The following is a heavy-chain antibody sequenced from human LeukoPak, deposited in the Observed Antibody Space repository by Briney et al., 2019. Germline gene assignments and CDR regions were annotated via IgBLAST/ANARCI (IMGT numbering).Heavy chain of an antibody. CDR3: ARMRKGYYDSSGSNWFDP. D-gene: IGHD3-22*01. CDR1: GGSISSYY. V-gene: IGHV4-34*01. CDR2: INHSGST. J-gene: IGHJ5*02. Sequence: SETLSLTCTVSGGSISSYYWSWIRQPPGKGLEWIGEINHSGSTNYNPSLKSRVTISVDTSKNQFSLKLSSVTAADTAVYYCARMRKGYYDSSGSNWFDPWGQGTLVTVSS.